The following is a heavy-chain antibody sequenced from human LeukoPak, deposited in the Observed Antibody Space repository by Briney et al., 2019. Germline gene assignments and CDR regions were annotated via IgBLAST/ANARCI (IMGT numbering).Heavy chain of an antibody. D-gene: IGHD6-13*01. CDR2: ISGSGGST. V-gene: IGHV3-23*01. J-gene: IGHJ4*02. CDR1: GFTFSSYA. CDR3: ARRGSTSWLFDY. Sequence: GCLRLSCAASGFTFSSYAMSWVRQAPGKGLEWVSTISGSGGSTYYADSVKGRFAISRDNSKNTLYLQMNSLRAEDTAVYYCARRGSTSWLFDYWGQGTLVTVSS.